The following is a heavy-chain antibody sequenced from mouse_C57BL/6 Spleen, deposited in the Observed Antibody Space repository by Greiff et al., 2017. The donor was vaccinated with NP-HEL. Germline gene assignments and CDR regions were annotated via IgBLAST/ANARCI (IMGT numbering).Heavy chain of an antibody. CDR3: ARGSYSYWYFDV. J-gene: IGHJ1*03. Sequence: VQLQQPGAELVRPGPSVKLSCKASGYTFTSYWMHWVKQRPGQGLEWIGVIDPSDSYTNYNQKFKGKATLTVDTSSSTAYMQLSSLTSEDSAVYYCARGSYSYWYFDVWGTGTTVTVSS. D-gene: IGHD2-12*01. CDR2: IDPSDSYT. V-gene: IGHV1-59*01. CDR1: GYTFTSYW.